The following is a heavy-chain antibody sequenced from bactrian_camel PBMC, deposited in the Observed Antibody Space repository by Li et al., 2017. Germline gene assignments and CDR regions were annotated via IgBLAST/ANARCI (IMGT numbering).Heavy chain of an antibody. J-gene: IGHJ4*01. CDR1: GYTHSSCP. Sequence: VQLVESGWGLVQPGGSLRLSCAASGYTHSSCPLAWYRQTPGKGREVVSIFISNADPWYADAVKGRFTISEDYAENTLYLQLNSLKTEDTAMYFCSSLYNRYWGQGTQVTVS. CDR3: SSLYNRY. CDR2: FISNADP. V-gene: IGHV3S67*01.